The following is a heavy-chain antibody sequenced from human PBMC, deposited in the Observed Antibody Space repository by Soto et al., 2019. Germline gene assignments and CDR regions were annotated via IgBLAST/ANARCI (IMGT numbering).Heavy chain of an antibody. V-gene: IGHV1-18*01. Sequence: QVQLVQSGAEVKKPGASVKVSCKASGYTFTSYGISWVRQAPGQGLEWMGWISAYNGNTNSAQKLQGRVTMTTDTSTSTAYMELRSLRSDDTAVYYCARAPRGIVATISGDVVDYWGQGTLVTVSS. CDR1: GYTFTSYG. CDR3: ARAPRGIVATISGDVVDY. CDR2: ISAYNGNT. J-gene: IGHJ4*02. D-gene: IGHD5-12*01.